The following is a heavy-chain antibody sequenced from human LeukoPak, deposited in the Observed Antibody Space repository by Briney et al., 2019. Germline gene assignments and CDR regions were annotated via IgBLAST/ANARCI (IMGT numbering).Heavy chain of an antibody. D-gene: IGHD2-15*01. V-gene: IGHV4-59*08. CDR2: MYYRGRT. CDR3: AGHHSVAD. Sequence: PSETLSLTCTVSGASITSFYWSWIRQPPGKGLEWIGNMYYRGRTPYNPSLTSRLTTSIDTSRNQFSLPLTSVTAADTALYYCAGHHSVADWGQGTLVAVSS. CDR1: GASITSFY. J-gene: IGHJ4*02.